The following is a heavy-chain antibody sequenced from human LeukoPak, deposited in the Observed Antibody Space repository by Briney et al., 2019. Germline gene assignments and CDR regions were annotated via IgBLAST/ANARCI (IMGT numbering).Heavy chain of an antibody. CDR1: GGSFSGYY. Sequence: SETLSLTCAVYGGSFSGYYWSWIRQPPGKGLEWIGEINHSGSTNYNPSLKSRVTISVDTSKNQFSLKLSSVTAADTAAYYCARGNPVYDFWSGYYMLDYWGQGTLVTVSS. V-gene: IGHV4-34*01. D-gene: IGHD3-3*01. CDR2: INHSGST. J-gene: IGHJ4*02. CDR3: ARGNPVYDFWSGYYMLDY.